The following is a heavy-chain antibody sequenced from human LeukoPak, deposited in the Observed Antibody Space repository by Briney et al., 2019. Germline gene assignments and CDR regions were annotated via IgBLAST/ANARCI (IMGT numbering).Heavy chain of an antibody. Sequence: ASVKVSCKASGYTFTSYDINWVRQATGQGLEWMGWMNPNSGNTGYAQKFQGRVTITRNTSISTAYMELSSLRSEDTAVYYCAGNKVGNWFDPWGQGTLVTVSS. CDR3: AGNKVGNWFDP. V-gene: IGHV1-8*03. CDR2: MNPNSGNT. D-gene: IGHD5-12*01. CDR1: GYTFTSYD. J-gene: IGHJ5*02.